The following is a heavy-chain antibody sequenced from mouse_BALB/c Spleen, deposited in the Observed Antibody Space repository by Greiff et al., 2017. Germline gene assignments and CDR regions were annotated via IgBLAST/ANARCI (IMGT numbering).Heavy chain of an antibody. CDR2: ISSGSSTI. CDR3: ARWDARYAMDY. D-gene: IGHD4-1*01. Sequence: EVKLMESGGGLVQPGGSRKLSCAASGFTFSSFGMHWVRQAPEKGLEWVAYISSGSSTIYYADTVKGRFTISRDNPKNTLFLQMTSLRSEDTARYYCARWDARYAMDYWGQGTSVTVSS. CDR1: GFTFSSFG. V-gene: IGHV5-17*02. J-gene: IGHJ4*01.